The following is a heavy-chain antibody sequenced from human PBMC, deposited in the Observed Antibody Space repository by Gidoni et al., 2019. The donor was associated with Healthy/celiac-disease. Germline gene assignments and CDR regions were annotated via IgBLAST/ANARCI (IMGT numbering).Heavy chain of an antibody. CDR3: ARDFGYCSGGSCYHGSDY. J-gene: IGHJ4*02. CDR1: GGPFSSYA. Sequence: QVQLVQSGAEVKKPGSSVKVSCKASGGPFSSYAISWVRQAPGQGLEWMGGIIPIFGTANYAQKFQGGVTITADESTSTAYMELSSLRSEDTAVYYCARDFGYCSGGSCYHGSDYWGQGTLVTVSS. CDR2: IIPIFGTA. V-gene: IGHV1-69*01. D-gene: IGHD2-15*01.